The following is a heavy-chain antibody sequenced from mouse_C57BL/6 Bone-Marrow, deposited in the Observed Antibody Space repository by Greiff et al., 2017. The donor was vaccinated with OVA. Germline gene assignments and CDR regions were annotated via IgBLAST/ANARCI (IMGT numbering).Heavy chain of an antibody. CDR3: VREATTVVADY. CDR2: IRSKSNNYAT. D-gene: IGHD1-1*01. Sequence: DAGGGLVQPKGSLKLSCAASGFSFNTYAMNWVRQAPGKGLEWVARIRSKSNNYATYYADSVKDRFTISRDDSESMLYLQMNNLKTEDTAMYYCVREATTVVADYWGQGTTLTVAS. V-gene: IGHV10-1*01. J-gene: IGHJ2*01. CDR1: GFSFNTYA.